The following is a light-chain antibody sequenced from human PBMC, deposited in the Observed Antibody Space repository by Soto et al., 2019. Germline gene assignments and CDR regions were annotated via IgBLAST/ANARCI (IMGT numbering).Light chain of an antibody. Sequence: EILLTQSPGIVSLSPGERATLSCRASQNVGSRYLAWYQQKPGQTPRLLIYGASSRVTGIPGRFNASGSGTDFTLTITRLEPEDFAVYYCQQYYTSPETLGLGTKVDIK. J-gene: IGKJ2*01. V-gene: IGKV3-20*01. CDR3: QQYYTSPET. CDR2: GAS. CDR1: QNVGSRY.